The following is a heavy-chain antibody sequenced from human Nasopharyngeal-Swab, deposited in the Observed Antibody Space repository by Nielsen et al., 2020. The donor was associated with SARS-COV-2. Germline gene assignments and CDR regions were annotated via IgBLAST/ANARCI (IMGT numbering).Heavy chain of an antibody. V-gene: IGHV3-23*01. J-gene: IGHJ3*02. Sequence: GFLRPSCSASGFTFRSYAMTWVRPAPGQGLEWVSAFSGSGDRPYYAESVRGRFTISRDNSKNALYLQMNSLRAEDTAVYYCAKDRRDSGSYGINAFDIWGQGTMVTVSS. D-gene: IGHD1-26*01. CDR2: FSGSGDRP. CDR3: AKDRRDSGSYGINAFDI. CDR1: GFTFRSYA.